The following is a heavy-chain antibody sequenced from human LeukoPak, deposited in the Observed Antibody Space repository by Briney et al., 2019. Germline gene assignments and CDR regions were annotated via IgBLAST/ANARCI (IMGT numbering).Heavy chain of an antibody. CDR1: GYTFTGYY. V-gene: IGHV1-2*04. D-gene: IGHD3-10*01. J-gene: IGHJ6*02. CDR2: INPNSGGT. Sequence: SVKVSCKASGYTFTGYYMHWVRQAPGQGLEWMGWINPNSGGTNYAQKFQGWVIMTRDTSISTAYMELSRLRSDDTAVYYCARDLGAYGSGMDVWGQGTTVTVSS. CDR3: ARDLGAYGSGMDV.